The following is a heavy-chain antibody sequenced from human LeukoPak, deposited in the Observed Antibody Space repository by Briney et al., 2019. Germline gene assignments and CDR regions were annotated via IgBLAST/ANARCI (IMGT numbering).Heavy chain of an antibody. CDR2: IWYDGSHQ. Sequence: PGRSLRLSCAASGFTFSIYGMHWVRQAPGKGLEWVAVIWYDGSHQYYADSVKGRFTISRDNSKNTLYLQMNSLRAGDASVYYCARGPGGGSSYFDLWGQGALVTVSS. J-gene: IGHJ4*02. V-gene: IGHV3-33*01. CDR1: GFTFSIYG. CDR3: ARGPGGGSSYFDL. D-gene: IGHD3-10*01.